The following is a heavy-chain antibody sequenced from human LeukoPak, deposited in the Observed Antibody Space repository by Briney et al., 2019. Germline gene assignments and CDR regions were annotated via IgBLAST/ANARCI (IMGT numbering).Heavy chain of an antibody. CDR2: ISGSGGST. J-gene: IGHJ5*02. D-gene: IGHD3-22*01. CDR1: GFTFSSYA. CDR3: AKAGYDSTKFDP. V-gene: IGHV3-23*01. Sequence: QPGGSLRLSCAASGFTFSSYAMSWVRQTPGKGLEWVSAISGSGGSTYYADSVKGRFTISRDNSKNTLYLQMNSLRAEDTAVYYCAKAGYDSTKFDPWGQGTLVTVSS.